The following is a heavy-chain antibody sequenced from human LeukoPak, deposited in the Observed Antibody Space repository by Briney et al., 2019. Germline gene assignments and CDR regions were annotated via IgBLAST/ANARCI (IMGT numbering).Heavy chain of an antibody. D-gene: IGHD3-22*01. V-gene: IGHV1-2*02. CDR3: ARDLRAHFSTGYYYFDY. J-gene: IGHJ4*02. CDR1: GYTFTGYY. CDR2: INPNSGGT. Sequence: ASVKVSCKASGYTFTGYYMHWVRQAPGQGLEWMGWINPNSGGTNYAQKFQGRVTMTRDTSISTAYMELRSLRSDDTAVYYCARDLRAHFSTGYYYFDYWGQGTLVTVSS.